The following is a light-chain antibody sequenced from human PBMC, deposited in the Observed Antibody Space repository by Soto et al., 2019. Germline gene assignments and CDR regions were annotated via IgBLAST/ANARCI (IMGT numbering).Light chain of an antibody. Sequence: DIQLTQSPSSLSASVGDRVTITCRASQTIDTYLNWYQHKPGTAPKVLIYAATYLQNGVPSRFSGTGSGADFTLTISSLQPEDFETSYCQQNFNFPRTFGQGTKVDIK. V-gene: IGKV1-39*01. CDR1: QTIDTY. J-gene: IGKJ1*01. CDR2: AAT. CDR3: QQNFNFPRT.